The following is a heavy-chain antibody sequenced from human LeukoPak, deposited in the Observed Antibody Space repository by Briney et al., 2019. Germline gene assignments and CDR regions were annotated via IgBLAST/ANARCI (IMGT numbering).Heavy chain of an antibody. J-gene: IGHJ4*02. CDR1: GFTFSSYG. CDR2: IRYDGSNK. V-gene: IGHV3-30*02. CDR3: AKDRFGYVTMIVK. D-gene: IGHD3-22*01. Sequence: QPGGSLRLSCAASGFTFSSYGMHWVRQAPGKGLEWVAFIRYDGSNKYYADSVKGRFTISRDNSKNTLYLQMNSLRAEDTAVYYCAKDRFGYVTMIVKWGQGTLVTVSS.